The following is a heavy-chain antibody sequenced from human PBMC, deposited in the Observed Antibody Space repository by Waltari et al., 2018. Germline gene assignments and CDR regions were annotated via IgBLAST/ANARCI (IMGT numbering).Heavy chain of an antibody. CDR1: AYTFSTYG. V-gene: IGHV1-18*01. D-gene: IGHD6-19*01. CDR2: ISAHNGNT. J-gene: IGHJ1*01. CDR3: ATSVGGNMEFDN. Sequence: QPPLAQSGAEVKQPGASVKVSCKPSAYTFSTYGITWVRQVPGQGLEWMGWISAHNGNTNHAQKFQDRVTLTTDTSTHTAYLEMRSLTADDTAVYYCATSVGGNMEFDNWGQGTLVTVSS.